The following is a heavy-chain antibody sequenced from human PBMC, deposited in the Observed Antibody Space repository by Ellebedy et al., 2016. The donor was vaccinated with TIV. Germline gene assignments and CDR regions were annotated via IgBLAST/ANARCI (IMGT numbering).Heavy chain of an antibody. Sequence: SETLSLTCAVSGGSISSGGFSWSWIRQPPGKGLEWIGYIYHSGSTYYNPSLKSRVTISVTRSKKQFSMKLSSVTAADTAVYYCASIYNWFDPWGQGTLVTFSS. V-gene: IGHV4-30-2*01. CDR1: GGSISSGGFS. CDR3: ASIYNWFDP. J-gene: IGHJ5*02. CDR2: IYHSGST.